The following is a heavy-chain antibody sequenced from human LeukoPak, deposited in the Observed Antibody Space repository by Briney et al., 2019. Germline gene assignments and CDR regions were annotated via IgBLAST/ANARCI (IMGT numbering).Heavy chain of an antibody. CDR3: AAEGSSGWYDY. V-gene: IGHV1-58*01. CDR1: GFTSTSSA. CDR2: IVVGSGNT. Sequence: ASVKVSCKASGFTSTSSAVQWVRQARGQRLEWIGWIVVGSGNTNYAQKFQERVTITRDMSTSTAYMELSSLRSEDTAVYYCAAEGSSGWYDYWGQGTLVTVSS. J-gene: IGHJ4*02. D-gene: IGHD6-19*01.